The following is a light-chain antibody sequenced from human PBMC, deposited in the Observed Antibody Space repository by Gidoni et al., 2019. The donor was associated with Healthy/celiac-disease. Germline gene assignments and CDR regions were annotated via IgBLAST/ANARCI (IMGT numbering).Light chain of an antibody. V-gene: IGKV1-39*01. CDR3: QQSYSTPCT. CDR2: AAS. J-gene: IGKJ1*01. Sequence: DIQMTQSPSSLSASVGDRVTITCRACQSISSYLNWYEQKPGKAPKLLIYAASRLQSGVPSRFSGSGSGTDFTLTISSLQPEDFATYYCQQSYSTPCTFGQGTKVEIK. CDR1: QSISSY.